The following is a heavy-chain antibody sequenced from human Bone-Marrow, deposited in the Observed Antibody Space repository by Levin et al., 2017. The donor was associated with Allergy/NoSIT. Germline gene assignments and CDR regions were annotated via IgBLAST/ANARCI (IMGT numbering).Heavy chain of an antibody. CDR1: GYALTDLS. CDR3: AKESGDGHHYFDF. D-gene: IGHD3-10*01. V-gene: IGHV1-24*01. J-gene: IGHJ4*02. Sequence: GESLKISCKVSGYALTDLSIHWVRQAPGKGLEWMGGPDPEDGETIYAQKFQGRVTMTEDTSTDTAYMEMSSLRSEDTAVYYCAKESGDGHHYFDFWGQGTLVTVSS. CDR2: PDPEDGET.